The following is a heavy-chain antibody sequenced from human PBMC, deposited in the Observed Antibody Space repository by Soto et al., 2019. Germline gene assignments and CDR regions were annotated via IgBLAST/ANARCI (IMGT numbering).Heavy chain of an antibody. Sequence: ASVKVSCKASGGTFTSYGISWVRQAPGQGLEWMGWISAYNGNTNYAQKLQGRVTMTTDTSTSTAYMELRSLRSDDTAVYYCARDRLCGGDCYLAWFDPWGQGTLVTVSS. D-gene: IGHD2-21*02. CDR2: ISAYNGNT. J-gene: IGHJ5*02. V-gene: IGHV1-18*01. CDR1: GGTFTSYG. CDR3: ARDRLCGGDCYLAWFDP.